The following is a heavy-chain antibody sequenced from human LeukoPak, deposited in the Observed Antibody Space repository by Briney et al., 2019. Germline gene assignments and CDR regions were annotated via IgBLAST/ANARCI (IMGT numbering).Heavy chain of an antibody. CDR3: AGYNCSSTTCYTGGFDY. D-gene: IGHD2-2*02. V-gene: IGHV3-23*01. Sequence: GGSLRLSCAASGFTFNSYAMSWVRQAPGKGLEWVSAISGSGGSTYYTDSVKGRFTISRDSSKNTLYLQMNSLTAEDTAVYYCAGYNCSSTTCYTGGFDYWGQGTLVTVSS. J-gene: IGHJ4*02. CDR1: GFTFNSYA. CDR2: ISGSGGST.